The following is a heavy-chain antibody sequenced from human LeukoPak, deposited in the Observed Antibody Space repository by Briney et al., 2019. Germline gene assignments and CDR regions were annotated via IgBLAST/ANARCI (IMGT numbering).Heavy chain of an antibody. V-gene: IGHV4-59*01. Sequence: SETLSLTCTASGGSISSYYWSWIRQPPGKALEWSGYIYYGGSTNYNPSLKSRVTISVDTSKNQFSLKLSFVTAADTAVYFCARYCSGGSCYGGFDYWGQGTLVTVSS. CDR1: GGSISSYY. CDR2: IYYGGST. J-gene: IGHJ4*02. CDR3: ARYCSGGSCYGGFDY. D-gene: IGHD2-15*01.